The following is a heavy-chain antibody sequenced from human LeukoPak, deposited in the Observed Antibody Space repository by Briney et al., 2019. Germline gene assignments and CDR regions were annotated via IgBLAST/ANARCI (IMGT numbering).Heavy chain of an antibody. CDR1: GFTFSSYG. Sequence: GRCLRLSCVASGFTFSSYGMHWDRQAPGKGLEWVAVISNDGSNKYYADSVKGRFTISRDNSKNTLYLQMNSLRAEDTAVYYCAKGRGAFDTWGQGTMVTVSS. CDR2: ISNDGSNK. CDR3: AKGRGAFDT. V-gene: IGHV3-30*18. D-gene: IGHD3-10*01. J-gene: IGHJ3*02.